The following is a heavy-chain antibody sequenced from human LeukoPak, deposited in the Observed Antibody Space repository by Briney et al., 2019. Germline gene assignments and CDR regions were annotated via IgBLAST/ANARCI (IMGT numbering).Heavy chain of an antibody. D-gene: IGHD2-15*01. Sequence: GGSLRLSCAASGFTFSSYAMHWVRQAPGKGLEWVANIKQDGSEKYYVDSVKGRFTISRDNAKNSLYLQMNSLRAEDTAVYYCARDYGEVVAARQDYWGQGTLVTVSS. CDR3: ARDYGEVVAARQDY. J-gene: IGHJ4*02. V-gene: IGHV3-7*01. CDR2: IKQDGSEK. CDR1: GFTFSSYA.